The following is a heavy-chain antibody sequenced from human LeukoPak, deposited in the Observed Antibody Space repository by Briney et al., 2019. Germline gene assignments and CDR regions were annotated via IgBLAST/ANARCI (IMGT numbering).Heavy chain of an antibody. CDR3: ARGHHILSEDNWNDELFYFSADVNLDSGPGGAY. Sequence: GGSLRLSCAASGFTFSSYSMNWVRQAPGKGLEWVSSISSSSSYIYYADSVKGRFTISRDNAKNSLYLQMNSLRAEDTAVYYCARGHHILSEDNWNDELFYFSADVNLDSGPGGAYWGQGTLVTVSS. V-gene: IGHV3-21*01. D-gene: IGHD1-1*01. J-gene: IGHJ4*02. CDR1: GFTFSSYS. CDR2: ISSSSSYI.